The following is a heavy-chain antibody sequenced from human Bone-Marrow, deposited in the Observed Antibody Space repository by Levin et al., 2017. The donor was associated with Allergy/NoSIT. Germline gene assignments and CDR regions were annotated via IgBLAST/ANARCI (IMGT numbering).Heavy chain of an antibody. J-gene: IGHJ4*02. CDR3: AKNMLGDYSFFPSGDPY. CDR1: EFTFTSYG. D-gene: IGHD4-17*01. V-gene: IGHV3-30*18. Sequence: SCAASEFTFTSYGMHWVRQAPGKGLEWVALISYDGRDKYYADSVRGRFTISRDNSKNTLYLQMNSLRVEDTAVYYCAKNMLGDYSFFPSGDPYWGQGTLVTVSS. CDR2: ISYDGRDK.